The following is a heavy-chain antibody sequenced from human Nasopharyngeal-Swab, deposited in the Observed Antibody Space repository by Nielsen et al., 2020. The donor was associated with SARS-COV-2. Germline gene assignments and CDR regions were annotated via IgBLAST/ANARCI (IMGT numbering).Heavy chain of an antibody. CDR2: ISSSGSTI. V-gene: IGHV3-48*03. J-gene: IGHJ3*02. CDR3: ARDGVTYYYYDSSGYRDDAFDI. CDR1: GFTYSSYE. Sequence: GEALKISCASSGFTYSSYEMNWVRQAPGKGLEWDSYISSSGSTIYYADSVKGRFTISRDNAKNSLYLQMNSLRAEDTAVYYCARDGVTYYYYDSSGYRDDAFDIWGQGTMVTVSS. D-gene: IGHD3-22*01.